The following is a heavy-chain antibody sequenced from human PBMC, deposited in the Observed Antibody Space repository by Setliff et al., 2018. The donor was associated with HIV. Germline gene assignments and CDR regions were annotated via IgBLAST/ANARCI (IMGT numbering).Heavy chain of an antibody. J-gene: IGHJ4*02. CDR1: GFIFSSYG. CDR3: VRDFEYWSGVFVWGYFHF. V-gene: IGHV3-30*02. D-gene: IGHD3-3*01. CDR2: IRYDGSNK. Sequence: GGSLRLSCAASGFIFSSYGMHWVRQAPGKGLEWVAFIRYDGSNKYYADSVKGRFTISRDNSKNTLSLQLNSLRPEDTAMYHCVRDFEYWSGVFVWGYFHFWGQGTPVTVSS.